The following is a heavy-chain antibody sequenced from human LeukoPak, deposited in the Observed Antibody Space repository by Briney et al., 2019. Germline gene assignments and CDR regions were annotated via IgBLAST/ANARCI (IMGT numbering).Heavy chain of an antibody. V-gene: IGHV1-46*01. CDR1: GYTITSYY. CDR2: TNPSGGST. D-gene: IGHD4-17*01. J-gene: IGHJ6*03. CDR3: ARGPPTGSYYYYYMDV. Sequence: ASVKVSCKASGYTITSYYMHWVRQAPGQGLEWMGITNPSGGSTSYAQKFQGRVTMTRDMSTSTVYMELSSLRSEDTAVYYCARGPPTGSYYYYYMDVWGKGTTVTVSS.